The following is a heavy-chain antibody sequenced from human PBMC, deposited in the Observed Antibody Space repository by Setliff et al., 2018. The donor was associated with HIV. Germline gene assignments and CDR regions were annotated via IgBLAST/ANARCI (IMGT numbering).Heavy chain of an antibody. Sequence: ASVKVSCKATTNTFLNYGISWVRQAPGQGLEWMGWISVHNDNSNYAQRFRDRVTMTTDIPTSTAYMELRGLRSDDTAVYYCARDVGYCTATSCQTGFDYWGQGTLVTVSS. CDR2: ISVHNDNS. D-gene: IGHD2-8*02. V-gene: IGHV1-18*01. CDR3: ARDVGYCTATSCQTGFDY. CDR1: TNTFLNYG. J-gene: IGHJ4*02.